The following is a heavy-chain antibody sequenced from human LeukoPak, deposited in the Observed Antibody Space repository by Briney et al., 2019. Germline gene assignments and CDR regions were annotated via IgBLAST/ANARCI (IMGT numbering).Heavy chain of an antibody. CDR2: IYYSRST. CDR3: ARGTVVHYYYYYMDV. Sequence: SETLSLTCTVSGYSISSTYYWSWIRQPPGKGLEWIGYIYYSRSTNYNPSLKSRVTISVDTSKNQFSLKLSSVTAADTAVYYCARGTVVHYYYYYMDVWGKGTTVTISS. V-gene: IGHV4-61*01. D-gene: IGHD2-15*01. J-gene: IGHJ6*03. CDR1: GYSISSTYY.